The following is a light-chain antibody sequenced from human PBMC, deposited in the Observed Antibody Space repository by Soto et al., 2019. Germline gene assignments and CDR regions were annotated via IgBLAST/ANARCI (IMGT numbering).Light chain of an antibody. V-gene: IGKV3-20*01. CDR2: GAS. CDR1: QSVSSSY. CDR3: QQYGSSSFT. J-gene: IGKJ3*01. Sequence: EIVLTQSPGTLSLSPGERATLSCRASQSVSSSYLAWYQQKPGQAPRLLIYGASSRPTGIPDRFSGSGSGTDFTLTISRLEPEDFAVYYCQQYGSSSFTFGPGTKVDI.